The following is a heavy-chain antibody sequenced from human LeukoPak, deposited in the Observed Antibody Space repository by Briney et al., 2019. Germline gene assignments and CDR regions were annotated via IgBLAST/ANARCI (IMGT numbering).Heavy chain of an antibody. J-gene: IGHJ4*02. CDR2: ISGSGGST. CDR3: ARDLNFWSGYFDY. V-gene: IGHV3-23*01. CDR1: GFTFSSYA. Sequence: PGGSLRLSCAASGFTFSSYAMSWVRQAPGKGLEWVSAISGSGGSTYYADSVKGRFTISRDNSKNTLYLQMNSLRAEDMAVYYCARDLNFWSGYFDYWGQGTLVTVSS. D-gene: IGHD3-3*01.